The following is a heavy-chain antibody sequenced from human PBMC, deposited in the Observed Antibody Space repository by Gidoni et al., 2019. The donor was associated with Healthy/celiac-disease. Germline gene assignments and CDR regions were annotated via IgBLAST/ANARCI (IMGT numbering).Heavy chain of an antibody. V-gene: IGHV1-18*01. CDR3: ARFKWDILTGYRGGLDY. D-gene: IGHD3-9*01. Sequence: QVQLVQSGAEVKKPGASVKVSCKASGYTFTSYGISWVRQAPGQGLEWMGWISAYNGNTNYEQKIQGRVTMTKDTSKSTAYMELRSLRSDDTAVYYCARFKWDILTGYRGGLDYWGQGTLVTVSS. CDR1: GYTFTSYG. J-gene: IGHJ4*02. CDR2: ISAYNGNT.